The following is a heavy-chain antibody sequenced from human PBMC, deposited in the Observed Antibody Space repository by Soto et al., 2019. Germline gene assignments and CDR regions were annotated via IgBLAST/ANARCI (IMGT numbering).Heavy chain of an antibody. V-gene: IGHV1-69*06. Sequence: GASVKVSCKVSGGTFSSYAISWVRQAPGQGLEWMGGIIPIFGTANYAQKFQGRVTITADKSTSTAYMELSSLRSEDTAVYYCARDSSGWSRAEYFQHWGQGTLVTVSS. CDR3: ARDSSGWSRAEYFQH. CDR1: GGTFSSYA. J-gene: IGHJ1*01. CDR2: IIPIFGTA. D-gene: IGHD6-19*01.